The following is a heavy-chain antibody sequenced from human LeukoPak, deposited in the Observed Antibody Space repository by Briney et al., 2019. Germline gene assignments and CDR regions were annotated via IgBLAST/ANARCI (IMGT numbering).Heavy chain of an antibody. D-gene: IGHD3-22*01. J-gene: IGHJ4*02. V-gene: IGHV3-30-3*01. CDR3: ARDRVTMIVVVIGYYFDY. Sequence: XMHWVRQAXGXGXEWVAVXSYDGSNNYSSDSVKRLFTISRDNSKNTLYLQMNSLRAEATAVYYCARDRVTMIVVVIGYYFDYWGQGTLVTVSS. CDR1: X. CDR2: XSYDGSNN.